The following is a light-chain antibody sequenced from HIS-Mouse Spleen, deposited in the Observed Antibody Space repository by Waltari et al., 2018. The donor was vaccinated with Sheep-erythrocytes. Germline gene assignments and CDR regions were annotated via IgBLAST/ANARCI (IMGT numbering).Light chain of an antibody. J-gene: IGLJ1*01. CDR3: CSYAGSYNYV. V-gene: IGLV2-11*01. CDR1: SSDVGGYNY. Sequence: QSALTPPRSVSGSPGQSVTIPCPGPSSDVGGYNYSPWYQQHPGKAPKLMIYDVSKRPSGVPDRFSGSKSGNTASLTISGLQAEDEADYYCCSYAGSYNYVFGTGTKVTVL. CDR2: DVS.